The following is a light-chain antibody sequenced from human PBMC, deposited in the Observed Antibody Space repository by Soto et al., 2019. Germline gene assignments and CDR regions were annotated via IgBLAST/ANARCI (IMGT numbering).Light chain of an antibody. CDR2: RAS. Sequence: EIALTQSPGTLSLSPGERATLSCRASQSVSSTNLAWYHQKPGQAPRLLVYRASSRATGIPDRFSGSGSGTDFTLTISRLEPEDFAVYYCQLYGSSRGFGQGTKVDI. V-gene: IGKV3-20*01. J-gene: IGKJ1*01. CDR1: QSVSSTN. CDR3: QLYGSSRG.